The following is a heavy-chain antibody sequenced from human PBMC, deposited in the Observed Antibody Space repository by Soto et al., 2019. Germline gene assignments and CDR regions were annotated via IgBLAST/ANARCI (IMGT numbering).Heavy chain of an antibody. V-gene: IGHV4-31*03. Sequence: PSETLSLTCTVSGGSISSGGYYWSWIRQHPGKGLEWIGYIYYSGSTYYNPSLKSRVTISVDTSKNQFSLKLSSVTAADTAVYYCANTAYGGAFDIRGQGTMVTVSS. J-gene: IGHJ3*02. D-gene: IGHD3-10*01. CDR2: IYYSGST. CDR1: GGSISSGGYY. CDR3: ANTAYGGAFDI.